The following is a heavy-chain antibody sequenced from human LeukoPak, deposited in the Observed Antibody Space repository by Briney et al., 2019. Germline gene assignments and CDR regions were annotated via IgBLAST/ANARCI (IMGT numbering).Heavy chain of an antibody. CDR1: GGSFSGYY. Sequence: SETLSLTCAVYGGSFSGYYWSWIRQPPGKGLEWIGEINHSGSTNYNPSLKSRVTISVDTSKNQFSLKLSSVTAADTAVYYCARELNGVTMVRGVDYYYYYMDVWGKGTTVTISS. D-gene: IGHD3-10*01. J-gene: IGHJ6*03. CDR3: ARELNGVTMVRGVDYYYYYMDV. V-gene: IGHV4-34*01. CDR2: INHSGST.